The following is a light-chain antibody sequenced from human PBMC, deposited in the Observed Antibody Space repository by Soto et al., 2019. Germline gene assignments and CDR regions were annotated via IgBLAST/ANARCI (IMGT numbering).Light chain of an antibody. CDR2: DAS. CDR1: QTVRNNY. Sequence: EFVLTQSPGPLPLSPGERATLSCRPSQTVRNNYLAWYQQKPGQAPRLLIYDASSGATGIPDRFSGGGSGTDFTLTISRLEPEDFAVYYCQQFSSYPLTFGGGTKVDIK. CDR3: QQFSSYPLT. J-gene: IGKJ4*01. V-gene: IGKV3-20*01.